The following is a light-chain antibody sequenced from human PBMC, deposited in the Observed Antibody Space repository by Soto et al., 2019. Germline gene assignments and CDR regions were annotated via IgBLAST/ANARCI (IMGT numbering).Light chain of an antibody. Sequence: EIVLTQSPGTLSLSPGERATLSCRARQSVSSSYLAWYQQKPGQAPRLLIYGASSSATGIPDRFSGSGSGTDFTLTISRLEPEDFAVYYCQQYGSSGLFVQGTRLEIK. V-gene: IGKV3-20*01. CDR2: GAS. CDR3: QQYGSSGL. J-gene: IGKJ5*01. CDR1: QSVSSSY.